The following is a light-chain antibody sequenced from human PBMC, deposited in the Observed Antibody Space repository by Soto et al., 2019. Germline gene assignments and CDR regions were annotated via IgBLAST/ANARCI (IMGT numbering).Light chain of an antibody. CDR1: QSISSW. J-gene: IGKJ1*01. CDR3: QQYNSYSRT. CDR2: KAS. V-gene: IGKV1-5*03. Sequence: IPMTQSPSSFSASVGDRVTITCPASQSISSWLAWYQQKPGKAPKLPIYKASSLESGVPSRFSGSGSGTEFTLPISSLQPDDFATYYCQQYNSYSRTFGQGTKVDIK.